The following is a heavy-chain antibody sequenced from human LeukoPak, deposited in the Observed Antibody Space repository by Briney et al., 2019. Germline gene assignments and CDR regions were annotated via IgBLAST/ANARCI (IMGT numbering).Heavy chain of an antibody. CDR2: IYYSGST. J-gene: IGHJ4*02. Sequence: SETLSLTCTVSGGSISSYYWSWIRQPPGKGLEWIGYIYYSGSTYYNPSLKSRVTISVDTSKNQFSLKLSSVTAADTAVYYCAREYSGGSLDYWGQGTLVTVSS. CDR1: GGSISSYY. V-gene: IGHV4-30-4*01. D-gene: IGHD2-15*01. CDR3: AREYSGGSLDY.